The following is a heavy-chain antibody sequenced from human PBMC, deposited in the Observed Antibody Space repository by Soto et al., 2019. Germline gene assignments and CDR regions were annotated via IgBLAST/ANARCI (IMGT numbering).Heavy chain of an antibody. V-gene: IGHV1-2*04. Sequence: ASVKVSCKASGYTFTGYYMHWVRQAPGQGLEWMGWINPNSGGTNYAQKFQGWVTMTRDTSISTAYMELSRLRSDDTAVYYCARGDGSYFIDYYGIDVWGQGTTVTVS. CDR1: GYTFTGYY. J-gene: IGHJ6*02. D-gene: IGHD1-26*01. CDR2: INPNSGGT. CDR3: ARGDGSYFIDYYGIDV.